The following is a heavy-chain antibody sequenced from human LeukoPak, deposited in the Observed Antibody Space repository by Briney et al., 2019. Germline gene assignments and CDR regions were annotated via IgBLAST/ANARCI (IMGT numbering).Heavy chain of an antibody. CDR1: GGSISGYY. CDR2: IYYSGSS. V-gene: IGHV4-59*01. D-gene: IGHD3-22*01. J-gene: IGHJ4*02. Sequence: SETLSLTCTVSGGSISGYYWSWIRQPPGKGLEWIGCIYYSGSSNYNPSLRRRVTISVDTSKNQFSLKLSSVTAADTAVYYCARGDYDSTDYFYPIDYWGQGTLVPVSS. CDR3: ARGDYDSTDYFYPIDY.